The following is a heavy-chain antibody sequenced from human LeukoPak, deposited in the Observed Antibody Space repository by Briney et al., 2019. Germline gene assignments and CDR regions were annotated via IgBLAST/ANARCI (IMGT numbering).Heavy chain of an antibody. CDR1: GYSISSGYY. Sequence: SETLSLTCAVSGYSISSGYYWGWIRQPPGKGLEWIGSIYHSGSTYYNPSLKSRVTISVDTSKNQSSLKLSSVTAADTAVYYCASLEYSSSAGGYWGQGTLVTVSS. CDR2: IYHSGST. J-gene: IGHJ4*02. CDR3: ASLEYSSSAGGY. D-gene: IGHD6-6*01. V-gene: IGHV4-38-2*01.